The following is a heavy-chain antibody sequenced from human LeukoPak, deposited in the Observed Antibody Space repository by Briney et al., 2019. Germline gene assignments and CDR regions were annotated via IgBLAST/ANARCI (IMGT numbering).Heavy chain of an antibody. CDR1: GFTFNKHW. D-gene: IGHD2-15*01. CDR3: ARGRPHLLPDS. J-gene: IGHJ4*02. V-gene: IGHV3-74*01. Sequence: GGSLRLSCAASGFTFNKHWIHWVRQAPGKGLVWVSRVDSDGGGTTFVDSVKGRFTISRDNAKSTVYLQMSSLRVEDTAVYYCARGRPHLLPDSWGQGTLVTVSS. CDR2: VDSDGGGT.